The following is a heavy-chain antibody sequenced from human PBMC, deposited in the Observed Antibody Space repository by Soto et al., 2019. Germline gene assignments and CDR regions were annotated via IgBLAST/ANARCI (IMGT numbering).Heavy chain of an antibody. D-gene: IGHD3-10*01. J-gene: IGHJ4*02. CDR1: GYTFTGYY. Sequence: ASVKVSCKASGYTFTGYYMHWVRQAPGQGLEWMGWINPNSGGTNYAQKVQGWVTMTRDTSISTAYMELSRLRSDDTAVYYCARDSRSGTGMDFDYWGQGTLVTVSS. CDR3: ARDSRSGTGMDFDY. CDR2: INPNSGGT. V-gene: IGHV1-2*04.